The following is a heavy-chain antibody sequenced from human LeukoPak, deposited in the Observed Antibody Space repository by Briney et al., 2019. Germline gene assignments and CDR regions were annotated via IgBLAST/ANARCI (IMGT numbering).Heavy chain of an antibody. CDR2: IYYSGST. V-gene: IGHV4-59*01. J-gene: IGHJ4*02. D-gene: IGHD5-18*01. Sequence: SETLSLACTVSGGSISSYYWSWIRQPPGKGLEWIGYIYYSGSTNYNPSLKSRVTISVDTSKNQFSLKLSSVTAADTAVYYCARVDTAMVFDDWGRGTLVTVSS. CDR1: GGSISSYY. CDR3: ARVDTAMVFDD.